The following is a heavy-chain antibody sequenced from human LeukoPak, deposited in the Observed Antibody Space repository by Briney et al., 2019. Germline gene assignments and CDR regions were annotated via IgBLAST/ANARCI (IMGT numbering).Heavy chain of an antibody. D-gene: IGHD3-22*01. V-gene: IGHV1-69*01. CDR2: IIPIFGTA. CDR1: GGTFSSYA. J-gene: IGHJ4*02. CDR3: ARGPTRDYYDSSGPFDY. Sequence: SVKVSCKASGGTFSSYAISWVRQAPGQGLEWTGGIIPIFGTANYAQKFQGRVTITADESTSTAYMELSSLRSEDTAVYYCARGPTRDYYDSSGPFDYWGQGTLVTVSS.